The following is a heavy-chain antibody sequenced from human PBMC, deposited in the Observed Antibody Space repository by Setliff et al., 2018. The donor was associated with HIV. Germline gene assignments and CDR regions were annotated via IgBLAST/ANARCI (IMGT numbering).Heavy chain of an antibody. D-gene: IGHD7-27*01. J-gene: IGHJ4*02. CDR3: ARPEQANDWGYYFDS. V-gene: IGHV4-39*01. CDR2: IYRSGRTY. CDR1: GGSISSYSYF. Sequence: SETLSLTCTVSGGSISSYSYFWGWVRQPPGKGLEWIGNIYRSGRTYYYNPSLKSRVTMSVDTSKNQFSMKLISVTAADTAVYYCARPEQANDWGYYFDSWGQGTLVTVSS.